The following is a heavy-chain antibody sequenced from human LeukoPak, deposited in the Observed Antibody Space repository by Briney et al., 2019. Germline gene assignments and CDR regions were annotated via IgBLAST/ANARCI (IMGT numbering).Heavy chain of an antibody. CDR2: IKQDGSEK. D-gene: IGHD1-26*01. V-gene: IGHV3-7*01. CDR3: AREAFSYGSDRDLYNWFDP. CDR1: GFTFSSYW. Sequence: PGGSLRLSCAASGFTFSSYWMSWVRQAPGKGLEWVANIKQDGSEKYYVDSVKGRFTISRDNAKNSLYLQMNSLRAEDTAVYYCAREAFSYGSDRDLYNWFDPWGQGTLVTVSS. J-gene: IGHJ5*02.